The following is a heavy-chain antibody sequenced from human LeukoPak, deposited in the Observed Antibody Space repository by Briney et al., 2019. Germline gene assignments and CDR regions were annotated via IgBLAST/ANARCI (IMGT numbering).Heavy chain of an antibody. CDR3: ARQGGSGTYYKLPVDY. D-gene: IGHD3-10*01. CDR1: GYSFTSYW. J-gene: IGHJ4*02. Sequence: GESLKISCKGSGYSFTSYWIGWVRQMPGKGLEWMGNIFPVDSDTRYSPSFQGQVTISVDKSINTVYLQWNSLKASDTAMYYCARQGGSGTYYKLPVDYWGQGTLVTVSS. CDR2: IFPVDSDT. V-gene: IGHV5-51*01.